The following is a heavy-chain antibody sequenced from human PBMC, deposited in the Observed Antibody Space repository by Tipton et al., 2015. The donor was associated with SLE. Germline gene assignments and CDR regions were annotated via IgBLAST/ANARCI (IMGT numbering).Heavy chain of an antibody. J-gene: IGHJ3*02. CDR2: IDYSGSV. CDR1: GASISDYY. Sequence: TLSLTCTVSGASISDYYWAWNRQSPAKGLEWIGYIDYSGSVNYDPSLKSRVTISLDRSKNQFSLKLSSVTAADTAVYYCASGDAFDIWGQGTMVTVSS. V-gene: IGHV4-59*12. CDR3: ASGDAFDI.